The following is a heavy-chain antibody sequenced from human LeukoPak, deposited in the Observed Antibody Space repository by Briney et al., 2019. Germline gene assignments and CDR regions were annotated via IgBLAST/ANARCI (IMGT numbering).Heavy chain of an antibody. J-gene: IGHJ4*02. V-gene: IGHV1-69*05. Sequence: ASVKVSCKASGGTFSSYAISWVRQAPGQGLEWMGGIIPIFGTANYAQKFQGRVTMTRDTSTSTVYMELSSLRSEDTAVYYCATEYGDLKYWGQGTLVTVSS. CDR3: ATEYGDLKY. CDR1: GGTFSSYA. D-gene: IGHD4-17*01. CDR2: IIPIFGTA.